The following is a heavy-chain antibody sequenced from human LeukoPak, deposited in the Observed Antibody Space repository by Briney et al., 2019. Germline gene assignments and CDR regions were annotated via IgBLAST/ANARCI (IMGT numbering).Heavy chain of an antibody. CDR1: GYTFTSNY. CDR2: IYPRDGST. V-gene: IGHV1-46*01. CDR3: ASPRPYSSSWYPSFDY. Sequence: GASVKVSCKASGYTFTSNYIHWVRQAPGQGLEWMGMIYPRDGSTSCAQKFQGRVTVTRDTSTSTVHMELSSLRSEDTAVYYCASPRPYSSSWYPSFDYWGQGTLVTVSS. J-gene: IGHJ4*02. D-gene: IGHD6-13*01.